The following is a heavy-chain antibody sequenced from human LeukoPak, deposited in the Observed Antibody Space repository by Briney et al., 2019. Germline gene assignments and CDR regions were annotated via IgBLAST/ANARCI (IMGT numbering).Heavy chain of an antibody. D-gene: IGHD4-23*01. J-gene: IGHJ4*02. Sequence: PSETLSLTCTVSGGSISSYYWSWIRQPPGKGLEWIGYIYYSGSTNYNPSLKSRVTISVDTSKNQFSLKLSSVTAADTAVYYCAREYGGRPGAFDYWGQGTLVTVSS. CDR2: IYYSGST. CDR1: GGSISSYY. V-gene: IGHV4-59*01. CDR3: AREYGGRPGAFDY.